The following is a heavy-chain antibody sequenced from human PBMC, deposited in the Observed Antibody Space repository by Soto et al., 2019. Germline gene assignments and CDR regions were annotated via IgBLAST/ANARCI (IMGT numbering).Heavy chain of an antibody. CDR1: GFTFSSYA. Sequence: GGSLRLSCAASGFTFSSYAMSWVRQAPGKGLQWVSAISGSGGTPYYADSVKGRFTISRDNSKNTLSLQMNTLRAEDTAVYYCAKTIAASQYYYYYGMDVWGQGTTVTSP. J-gene: IGHJ6*02. D-gene: IGHD6-6*01. CDR3: AKTIAASQYYYYYGMDV. V-gene: IGHV3-23*01. CDR2: ISGSGGTP.